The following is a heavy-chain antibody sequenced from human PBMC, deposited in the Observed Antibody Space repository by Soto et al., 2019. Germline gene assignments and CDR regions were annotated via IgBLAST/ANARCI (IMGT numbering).Heavy chain of an antibody. V-gene: IGHV4-4*07. CDR2: INTSGNT. CDR1: GGSITSYR. D-gene: IGHD1-7*01. Sequence: QVQLQESGPGLVKPLETLSLTCTVSGGSITSYRWSWIRQSAGKGLEWIGRINTSGNTHYNPSLKSRVTVSIDTSRTQFFLTVTSVTAADSAVYYCARESGDNWDYEANWGPGNPASLSS. J-gene: IGHJ4*02. CDR3: ARESGDNWDYEAN.